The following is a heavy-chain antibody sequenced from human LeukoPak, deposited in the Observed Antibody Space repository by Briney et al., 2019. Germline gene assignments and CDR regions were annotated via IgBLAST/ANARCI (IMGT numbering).Heavy chain of an antibody. CDR2: IRYDGSNK. CDR1: GFTFSSYG. J-gene: IGHJ4*02. Sequence: GGPLRLSCAASGFTFSSYGMHWVRQAPGKGLEWVAFIRYDGSNKYYADSVKGRFTISRDNSKNTLYLQMNSLRAEDTAVYYCAKGLTTVTTSDFDYWGQGTLVTVSS. CDR3: AKGLTTVTTSDFDY. D-gene: IGHD4-11*01. V-gene: IGHV3-30*02.